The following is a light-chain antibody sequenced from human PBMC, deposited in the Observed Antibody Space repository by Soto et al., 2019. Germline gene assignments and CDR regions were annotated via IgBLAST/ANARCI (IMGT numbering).Light chain of an antibody. Sequence: HSVLTQPPSASGSPGQSVTISCTGTSSDVGGYKYVSWYQQHPGKAPKLMIFEVSRRPSGVPDRFSGSKSGNTASLTVSGLQAEDEADYYCSSYAGRNTWVFGGGTKLTVL. J-gene: IGLJ3*02. CDR2: EVS. V-gene: IGLV2-8*01. CDR3: SSYAGRNTWV. CDR1: SSDVGGYKY.